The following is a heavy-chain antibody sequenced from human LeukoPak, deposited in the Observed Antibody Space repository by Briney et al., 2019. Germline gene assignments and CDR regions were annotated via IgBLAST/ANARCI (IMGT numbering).Heavy chain of an antibody. J-gene: IGHJ4*02. CDR1: GYTFTSYG. Sequence: GASVKVSFKASGYTFTSYGISWVRQAPGQGLEWMGWISAYNGNTNYAQKLQGRVTMTTDTSTSTAYMELRSLRSDDTAVYYCARNLQRGLLLTLVGYWGQGTLVTVSS. CDR3: ARNLQRGLLLTLVGY. V-gene: IGHV1-18*01. CDR2: ISAYNGNT. D-gene: IGHD3-22*01.